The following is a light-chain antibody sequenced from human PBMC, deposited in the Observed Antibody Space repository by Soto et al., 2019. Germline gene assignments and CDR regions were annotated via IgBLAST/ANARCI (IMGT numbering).Light chain of an antibody. Sequence: QPVLTQPRSVSGSPGQSVTISCTGTSSDVGGYNYVSWYQQYPGKAPKVMIYDVRKRPSGVPDRFSGSKSGNTASLTISGLQAEDEADYYCCSYAGTYTYVFGTGTKVTVL. CDR2: DVR. CDR1: SSDVGGYNY. J-gene: IGLJ1*01. CDR3: CSYAGTYTYV. V-gene: IGLV2-11*01.